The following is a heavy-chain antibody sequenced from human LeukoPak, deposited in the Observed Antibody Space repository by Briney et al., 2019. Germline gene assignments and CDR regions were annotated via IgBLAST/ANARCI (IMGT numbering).Heavy chain of an antibody. CDR3: AKSYRSGWYRGVIGY. V-gene: IGHV3-30*02. CDR2: IRYDGSNK. Sequence: PGGSLRLSCAASGFTFSSYGIHWVRQAPGKGLEWVAFIRYDGSNKYYADSVRGRFTISRDNSKNTLYLQMNLRADDTAVYNCAKSYRSGWYRGVIGYWGQGTLVTVSS. CDR1: GFTFSSYG. D-gene: IGHD6-13*01. J-gene: IGHJ4*02.